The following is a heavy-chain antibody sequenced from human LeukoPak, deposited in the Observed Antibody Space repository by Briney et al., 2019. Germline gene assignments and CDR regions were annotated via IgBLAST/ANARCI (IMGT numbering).Heavy chain of an antibody. J-gene: IGHJ3*02. V-gene: IGHV1-69*06. CDR1: GGTFSSYA. CDR3: ARANYYDSSGYSRGAFDI. D-gene: IGHD3-22*01. CDR2: IIPIFGTA. Sequence: ASVKVSCKASGGTFSSYAISWVRQAPGQGLEWMGGIIPIFGTANYAQKFQGRVTITADKSTSTAYMELSSLRSEDTAVYYCARANYYDSSGYSRGAFDIWGQGTMVTVSS.